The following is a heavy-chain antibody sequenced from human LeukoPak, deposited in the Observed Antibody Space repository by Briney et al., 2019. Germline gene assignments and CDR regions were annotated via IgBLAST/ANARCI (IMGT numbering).Heavy chain of an antibody. D-gene: IGHD3-9*01. V-gene: IGHV1-18*01. Sequence: ASVKVSCKASGYTFTSYGISWVRQAPGQGLEWMGWISAYNGNTNYAQKLQGRVTMTTDTSTSTAYMELRSLRSDDTAVYYCARDIGYFDWLFPTYYFDYWGQGTLVTVSS. CDR1: GYTFTSYG. CDR2: ISAYNGNT. J-gene: IGHJ4*02. CDR3: ARDIGYFDWLFPTYYFDY.